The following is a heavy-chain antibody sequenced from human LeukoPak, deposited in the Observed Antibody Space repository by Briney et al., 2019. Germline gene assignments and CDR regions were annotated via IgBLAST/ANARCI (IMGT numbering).Heavy chain of an antibody. CDR2: INPNSGGT. J-gene: IGHJ4*02. CDR3: ATANALHCSSTSCLFDY. CDR1: GYTFTDYY. D-gene: IGHD2-2*01. V-gene: IGHV1-2*04. Sequence: GASVKVSCKASGYTFTDYYMHWVRQAPGQGLESMGWINPNSGGTYSAQKFQGWVTMTRDTSISTAYMELSRLTSDDTAVYYCATANALHCSSTSCLFDYWGQGTLVTVSS.